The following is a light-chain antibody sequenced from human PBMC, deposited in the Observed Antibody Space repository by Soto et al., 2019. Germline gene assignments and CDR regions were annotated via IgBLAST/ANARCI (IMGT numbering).Light chain of an antibody. CDR1: QSVTTN. J-gene: IGKJ5*01. CDR2: GAS. Sequence: EIVLTQSPATLSVSPGERATLSCRASQSVTTNLAWYQQKPGQVPRLLISGASTRATDIPARFSGSGSGTEFTRTIGSLQSEDLAVYYCQQFDSCPITCGQGTRLE. CDR3: QQFDSCPIT. V-gene: IGKV3-15*01.